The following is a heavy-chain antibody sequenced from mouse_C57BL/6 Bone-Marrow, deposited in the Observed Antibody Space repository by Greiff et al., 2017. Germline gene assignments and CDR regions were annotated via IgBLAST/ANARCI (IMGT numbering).Heavy chain of an antibody. CDR3: ARPTTAPDWYFDV. CDR1: GFTFSSYA. J-gene: IGHJ1*01. D-gene: IGHD1-2*01. Sequence: EVQVVESGGGLVKPGGSLKLSCAASGFTFSSYAMSWVRQTPEKRLEWVATISSGGSYTYYPDSVKGRFTISRDNAKNTLYLQMSSLRSEDTAMYYCARPTTAPDWYFDVGGAGTTVTVSS. CDR2: ISSGGSYT. V-gene: IGHV5-9-3*01.